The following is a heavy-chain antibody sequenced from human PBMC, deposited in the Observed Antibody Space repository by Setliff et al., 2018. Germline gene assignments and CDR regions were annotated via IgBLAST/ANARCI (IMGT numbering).Heavy chain of an antibody. J-gene: IGHJ1*01. CDR3: AKTVTTVTTFAEYFQH. CDR1: GFTFSSYA. D-gene: IGHD4-17*01. Sequence: PGGSLRLSCAASGFTFSSYAVTWVRQAPGKGLEWVSMISGSAQTTYYADSVKGRFTISRDNSKNTVYLDVNSLRAEDTAVYYCAKTVTTVTTFAEYFQHWGQGTLVTVSS. V-gene: IGHV3-23*01. CDR2: ISGSAQTT.